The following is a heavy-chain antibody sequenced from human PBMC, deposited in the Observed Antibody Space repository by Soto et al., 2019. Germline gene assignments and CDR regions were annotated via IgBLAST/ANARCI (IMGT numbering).Heavy chain of an antibody. CDR1: GGSINNYY. J-gene: IGHJ4*02. CDR3: AIFMGNSVAPTYFDY. Sequence: LSLTCTVSGGSINNYYWSWIRQPPGKGLEWIGYIYYRGSTNYNPSLKSRVTISVDTSKNQFSLKLSSVTTADTAVYYCAIFMGNSVAPTYFDYWGQGTLVTVSS. V-gene: IGHV4-59*01. D-gene: IGHD5-12*01. CDR2: IYYRGST.